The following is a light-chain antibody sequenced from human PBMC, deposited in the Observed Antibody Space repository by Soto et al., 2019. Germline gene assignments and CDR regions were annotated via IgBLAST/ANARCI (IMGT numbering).Light chain of an antibody. V-gene: IGLV1-47*01. CDR3: AAWDDSLSGRV. CDR1: SSNIGSKY. Sequence: QSMLTQPPSASGTPGQRVTISCSGSSSNIGSKYVYWYQQLPGTAPKLLIYRNNQRPSGVPDRFSGSKSGTSASLAISGLRSEDEADYYCAAWDDSLSGRVFGGGTKVTVL. J-gene: IGLJ3*02. CDR2: RNN.